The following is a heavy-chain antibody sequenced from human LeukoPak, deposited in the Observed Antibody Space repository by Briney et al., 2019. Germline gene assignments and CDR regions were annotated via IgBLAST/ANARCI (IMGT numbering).Heavy chain of an antibody. D-gene: IGHD1-26*01. J-gene: IGHJ4*02. CDR2: ISGSGGST. Sequence: PGGSLRLSYAASGFTFNSYAMSWVRQAPGKGLEGVSAISGSGGSTYYADSVKGRFTISRDNSKNTLYLQMSSLRAEDTAVYYCAKARYSGSNDAWDYWGQGTLVTVSS. CDR1: GFTFNSYA. V-gene: IGHV3-23*01. CDR3: AKARYSGSNDAWDY.